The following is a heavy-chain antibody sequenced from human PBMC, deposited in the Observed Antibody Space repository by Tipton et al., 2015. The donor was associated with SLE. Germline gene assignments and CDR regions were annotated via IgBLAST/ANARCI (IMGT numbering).Heavy chain of an antibody. Sequence: TLSLTCAVSGDSITSGYYWGWIRQPPGKGLEWIGSIYYSGSTYYNPSLKSRVTISVDTSKNQFSLKLSSVTAADTGVYYCARQGRYDIVSGHFWFDPWGLGTLVTVSS. V-gene: IGHV4-38-2*01. CDR2: IYYSGST. D-gene: IGHD3-9*01. J-gene: IGHJ5*02. CDR1: GDSITSGYY. CDR3: ARQGRYDIVSGHFWFDP.